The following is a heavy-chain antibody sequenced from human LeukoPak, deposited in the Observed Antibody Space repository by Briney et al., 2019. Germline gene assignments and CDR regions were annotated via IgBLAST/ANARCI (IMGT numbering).Heavy chain of an antibody. D-gene: IGHD6-13*01. V-gene: IGHV4-34*01. CDR3: ARGIAAAGFFWFDP. Sequence: SETLSLTCAVYGGSFSGYYWSWIRQPPGKGLEWIGEINHSGSTNYKPSLKSRVTISVDTSKNQFSLKLSSVTAADTAVYYCARGIAAAGFFWFDPWGQGTLVTVSS. J-gene: IGHJ5*02. CDR1: GGSFSGYY. CDR2: INHSGST.